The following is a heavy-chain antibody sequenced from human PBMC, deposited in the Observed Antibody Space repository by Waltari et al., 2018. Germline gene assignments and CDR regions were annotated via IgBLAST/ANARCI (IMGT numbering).Heavy chain of an antibody. Sequence: EVQLVESGGGLVQPGGSLRLSCEVSGLPFSRYWLSWVRQAPGKGLEWVANIEQNGSEKDYVDSVKGRLTIPRDNAKNSLYLQMNSLRAEDTAVYYCASRGEYFQHWGQGTLVTVSS. CDR1: GLPFSRYW. CDR3: ASRGEYFQH. J-gene: IGHJ1*01. V-gene: IGHV3-7*01. CDR2: IEQNGSEK.